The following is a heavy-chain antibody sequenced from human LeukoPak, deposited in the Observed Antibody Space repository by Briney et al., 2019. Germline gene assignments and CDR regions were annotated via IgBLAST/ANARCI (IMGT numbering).Heavy chain of an antibody. CDR3: ARVFSDYGSGSYSWFDP. CDR1: GYTFTSYG. Sequence: ASVKLSCKASGYTFTSYGISWVRQAPGQGLEWMGWISAYNGNTNYAQKLQGRVTMTTDTSTSTAYMELRSLRSDDTAVYYCARVFSDYGSGSYSWFDPWGQGTLVTVSS. V-gene: IGHV1-18*04. CDR2: ISAYNGNT. J-gene: IGHJ5*02. D-gene: IGHD3-10*01.